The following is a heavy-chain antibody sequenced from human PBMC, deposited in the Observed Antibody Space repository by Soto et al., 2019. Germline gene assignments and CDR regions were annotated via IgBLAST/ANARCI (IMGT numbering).Heavy chain of an antibody. CDR1: GYTFTSYG. CDR3: AIVDIVVVPAAPANHYYYGMDV. Sequence: GASVKVYCKASGYTFTSYGISWVRQAPGQGLEWMGWISAYNGNTNYAQKLQGRVTMTTDTSTSTAYMELRSLRSDDTAVYYCAIVDIVVVPAAPANHYYYGMDVWGQGTTVTVSS. D-gene: IGHD2-2*03. J-gene: IGHJ6*02. V-gene: IGHV1-18*04. CDR2: ISAYNGNT.